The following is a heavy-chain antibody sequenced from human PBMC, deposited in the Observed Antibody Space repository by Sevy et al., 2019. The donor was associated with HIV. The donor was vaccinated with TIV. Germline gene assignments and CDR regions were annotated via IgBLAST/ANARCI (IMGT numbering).Heavy chain of an antibody. J-gene: IGHJ6*02. V-gene: IGHV3-21*01. CDR3: AKEPVMVVDYYSMDV. CDR1: GFTFSSYS. Sequence: GGSLRLSCAASGFTFSSYSMNWVRQAPGKGLEWVSSISSSSSYIYYADSVKGRFTISRDNAKNSLYLQMNSLRPEDTAVYYCAKEPVMVVDYYSMDVWGQGTTVTVSS. CDR2: ISSSSSYI. D-gene: IGHD2-8*02.